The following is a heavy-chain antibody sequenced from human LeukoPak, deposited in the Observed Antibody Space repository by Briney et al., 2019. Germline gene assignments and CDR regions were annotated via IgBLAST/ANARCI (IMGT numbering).Heavy chain of an antibody. CDR2: ISGRGGST. V-gene: IGHV3-23*01. CDR3: AKMSGYYSRWASTFDS. CDR1: GFTFSSYA. J-gene: IGHJ4*02. D-gene: IGHD3-3*01. Sequence: SGGSLRLSCAASGFTFSSYAMSWVRQAPGKGLEWVSAISGRGGSTYYADSVKGRFTISRDNSKNTLYLQMNSLRAEDTALYYCAKMSGYYSRWASTFDSWGQGTLVTVSS.